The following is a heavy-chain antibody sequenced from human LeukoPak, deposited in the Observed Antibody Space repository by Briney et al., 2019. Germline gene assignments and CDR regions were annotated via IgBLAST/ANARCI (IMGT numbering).Heavy chain of an antibody. Sequence: GGSLRLSCAVSGFTFSSYAMHWVRQAPGKGLEWVAFIRFDGIDTYYADSVKGRFTISRDNSKNTLSVQMNGLRAEDTAVYYCAKEESHYFDYWGQGALVIVSS. CDR3: AKEESHYFDY. J-gene: IGHJ4*02. CDR1: GFTFSSYA. CDR2: IRFDGIDT. V-gene: IGHV3-30*02.